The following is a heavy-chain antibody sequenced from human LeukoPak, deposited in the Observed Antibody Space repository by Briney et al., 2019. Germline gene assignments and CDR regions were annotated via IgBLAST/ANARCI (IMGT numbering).Heavy chain of an antibody. D-gene: IGHD4-17*01. Sequence: GGSLRLSCAASGSTFSSHTMNWVRQAPGKGLEWVSYISSTSSVIYYADSVKGRFTISRDNAKNSLYLQVNSLRAEDTAVYYCARGRDYGDYVGAFDIWGQGTMVTDSS. CDR1: GSTFSSHT. CDR3: ARGRDYGDYVGAFDI. J-gene: IGHJ3*02. CDR2: ISSTSSVI. V-gene: IGHV3-48*04.